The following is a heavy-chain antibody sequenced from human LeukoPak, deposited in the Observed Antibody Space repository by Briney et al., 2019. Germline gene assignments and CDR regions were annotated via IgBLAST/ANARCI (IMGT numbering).Heavy chain of an antibody. CDR3: ARATGDTLRNLALYATGYVY. Sequence: ASVKVSCKASGYTFTSYYMHWVRQAPGQGLEWMGIINPSGGSTSYAQKFQGRVTMTRDTSTSTVYMELSSLRSEDTAVYYCARATGDTLRNLALYATGYVYWGQGTLVTVSS. D-gene: IGHD1-14*01. V-gene: IGHV1-46*01. CDR1: GYTFTSYY. J-gene: IGHJ4*02. CDR2: INPSGGST.